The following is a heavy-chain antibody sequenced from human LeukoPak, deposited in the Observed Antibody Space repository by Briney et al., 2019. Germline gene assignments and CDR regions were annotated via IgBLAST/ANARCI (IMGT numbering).Heavy chain of an antibody. V-gene: IGHV3-30-3*01. J-gene: IGHJ3*01. CDR1: GFTFNTYA. D-gene: IGHD3-22*01. CDR3: VRGAYYDGSGYYEDDAFDF. CDR2: ISYDGSTK. Sequence: GGSLRLSCAASGFTFNTYAMHWVRQAPGKGLEWVAVISYDGSTKYYADSVKGRFTVSRDNSRSTLYLQMSSLRPDDTAVYYCVRGAYYDGSGYYEDDAFDFWGLGTMVTVSS.